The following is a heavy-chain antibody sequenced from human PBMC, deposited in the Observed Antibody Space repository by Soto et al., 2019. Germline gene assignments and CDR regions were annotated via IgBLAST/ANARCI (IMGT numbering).Heavy chain of an antibody. D-gene: IGHD6-13*01. Sequence: GGALRLSCAGSGLTLSSCAVSWVRRAPGKGLEWVSVISGSGASTFYADSVKGRFTISRDNFKNTLYLQMNSLTAEDTAVYYCAKGTVGSTLQPYYFDYWGQGTLVTVSS. J-gene: IGHJ4*02. CDR3: AKGTVGSTLQPYYFDY. V-gene: IGHV3-23*01. CDR2: ISGSGAST. CDR1: GLTLSSCA.